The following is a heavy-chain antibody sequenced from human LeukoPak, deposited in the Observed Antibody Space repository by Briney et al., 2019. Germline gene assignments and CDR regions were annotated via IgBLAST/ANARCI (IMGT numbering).Heavy chain of an antibody. CDR1: GFTFSSYT. D-gene: IGHD5-24*01. Sequence: GGSLRLSCATSGFTFSSYTMTWVRQAPGKGLEYVSGIGSSGGSTYYADSVKGRFTISRDNSKNTLFLQMNSLRAEDTAVYYCASSPTVATILFDYWGQGTLVTVSS. J-gene: IGHJ4*02. CDR3: ASSPTVATILFDY. V-gene: IGHV3-23*01. CDR2: IGSSGGST.